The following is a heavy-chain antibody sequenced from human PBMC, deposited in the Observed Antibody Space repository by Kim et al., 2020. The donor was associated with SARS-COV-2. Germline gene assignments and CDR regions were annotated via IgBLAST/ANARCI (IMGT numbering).Heavy chain of an antibody. Sequence: GGSLRLSCAASGFTVSTYWMHWVRQAPGKGLVWVSRIFGDGTTTTYADFVKGRFTISRDGANNMAYLQMNSLRVEDTAVYYCARGAGGARPDFWGQGTLV. V-gene: IGHV3-74*03. D-gene: IGHD1-26*01. CDR1: GFTVSTYW. J-gene: IGHJ4*02. CDR3: ARGAGGARPDF. CDR2: IFGDGTTT.